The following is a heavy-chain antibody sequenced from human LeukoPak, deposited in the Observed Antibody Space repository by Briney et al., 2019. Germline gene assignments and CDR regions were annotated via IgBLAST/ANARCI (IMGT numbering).Heavy chain of an antibody. CDR3: ARDITMVRGVIGYFDY. D-gene: IGHD3-10*01. V-gene: IGHV1-8*02. Sequence: ASVKVSCKASGGTFSSYAISWVRQAPGQGLEWMGWMNPNSGNTGYAQKFQGRVTMTRNTSISTAYMELSSLRPEDTAVYYCARDITMVRGVIGYFDYWGQGTLVTVSS. CDR2: MNPNSGNT. CDR1: GGTFSSYA. J-gene: IGHJ4*02.